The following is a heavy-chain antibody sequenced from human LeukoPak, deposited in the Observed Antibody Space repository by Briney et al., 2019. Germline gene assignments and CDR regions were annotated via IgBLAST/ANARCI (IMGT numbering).Heavy chain of an antibody. D-gene: IGHD3-3*01. Sequence: GGSLRLSCAASGFTFSSYGMHWVRQAPGKGLEWVAVIWYDGSNKYYADSVKGRFTISRDNSKNTLYLQMNSLRAEDTAVYYCARERVVYRSDYYCYYGIDVWGQGTSVTVSS. V-gene: IGHV3-33*01. CDR3: ARERVVYRSDYYCYYGIDV. CDR2: IWYDGSNK. J-gene: IGHJ6*02. CDR1: GFTFSSYG.